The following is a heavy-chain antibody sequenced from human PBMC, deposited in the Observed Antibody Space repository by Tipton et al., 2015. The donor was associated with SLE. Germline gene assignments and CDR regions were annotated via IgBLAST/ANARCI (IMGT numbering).Heavy chain of an antibody. CDR3: TRLAGRRFPFDS. CDR1: GGSIRSSRHF. V-gene: IGHV4-39*01. Sequence: TLSLTCTVSGGSIRSSRHFWGWIRQPPGKGLEWIGVLYYSGNTYYNPSLKSPVTLSIDTSKNQFSLKMRSVTAADTAVYFCTRLAGRRFPFDSWGQGTLVTVSS. D-gene: IGHD6-6*01. CDR2: LYYSGNT. J-gene: IGHJ4*02.